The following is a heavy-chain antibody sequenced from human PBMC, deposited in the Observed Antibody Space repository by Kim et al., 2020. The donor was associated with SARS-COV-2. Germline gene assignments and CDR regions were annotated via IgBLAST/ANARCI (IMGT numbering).Heavy chain of an antibody. Sequence: ASVKVSCKASGYIFTSNKMQWVRQAPGQGLEWMGIITPIDGATSYTQKFQVRVTMTRDTSTSTVYMELSSLNPEDTAVYYCARDNTAWSIDYWGQGTLVTVSS. V-gene: IGHV1-46*01. CDR1: GYIFTSNK. CDR3: ARDNTAWSIDY. D-gene: IGHD2-21*02. J-gene: IGHJ4*02. CDR2: ITPIDGAT.